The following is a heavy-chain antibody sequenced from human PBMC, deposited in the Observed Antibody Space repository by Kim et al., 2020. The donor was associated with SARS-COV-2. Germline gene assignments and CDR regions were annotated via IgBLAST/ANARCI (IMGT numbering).Heavy chain of an antibody. CDR3: AKDHESSGWPTFDY. J-gene: IGHJ4*02. Sequence: GGSLRLSCEASGFTFSRFAMSWVRQAPGRGLEWVASRNNGHNPYYADSVKGRFTVSRDNAKNTLYLQMDNLRVEDTALYYCAKDHESSGWPTFDYWGQGTQVTVSS. D-gene: IGHD3-22*01. V-gene: IGHV3-23*01. CDR1: GFTFSRFA. CDR2: RNNGHNP.